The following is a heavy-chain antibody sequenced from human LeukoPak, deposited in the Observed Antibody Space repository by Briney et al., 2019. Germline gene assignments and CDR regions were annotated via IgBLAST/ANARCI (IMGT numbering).Heavy chain of an antibody. CDR2: ISSNGVST. J-gene: IGHJ4*02. V-gene: IGHV3-23*01. D-gene: IGHD3-10*01. CDR3: AKEYGSGSYPGDFDY. CDR1: GFTFYDYG. Sequence: PGGSLRLSCAASGFTFYDYGMSLGRQAPGKGLEWVSGISSNGVSTYYADSLRGRFTISRGNSKSTLYLQMSSLRAEDTAIYYCAKEYGSGSYPGDFDYWGQGTLVTVSS.